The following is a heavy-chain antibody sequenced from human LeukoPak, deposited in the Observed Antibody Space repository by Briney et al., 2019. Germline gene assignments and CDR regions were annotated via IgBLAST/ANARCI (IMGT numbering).Heavy chain of an antibody. D-gene: IGHD2-2*01. V-gene: IGHV3-33*01. CDR2: IWYDGSKT. Sequence: GGSLGLSCTTSGFTFTNYGINWVRQAPGKGLEWVAAIWYDGSKTSYTDSVKGRFTVSRDISKNTVYLQMNGLKAEDTAVYYCARDDCSTTPCYAYWGQGTLVTVSS. CDR1: GFTFTNYG. J-gene: IGHJ4*02. CDR3: ARDDCSTTPCYAY.